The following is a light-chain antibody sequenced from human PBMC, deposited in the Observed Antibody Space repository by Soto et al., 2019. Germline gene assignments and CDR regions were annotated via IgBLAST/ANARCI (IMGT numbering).Light chain of an antibody. V-gene: IGLV2-8*01. CDR2: EVN. J-gene: IGLJ2*01. CDR1: SSDVGGYNY. Sequence: QSALTQPPSASGSPGQSVAISCTGTSSDVGGYNYVSWYQQHPGKAPKLMIYEVNKRPSGVPDRFSGSKSGNTASLTVSGLQAEDEADYYCSSYISSSTFVVFGGGTKLTVL. CDR3: SSYISSSTFVV.